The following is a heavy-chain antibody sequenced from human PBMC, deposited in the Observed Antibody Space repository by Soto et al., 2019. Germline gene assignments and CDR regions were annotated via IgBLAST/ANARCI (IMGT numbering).Heavy chain of an antibody. V-gene: IGHV3-23*01. CDR2: IRGTGGET. Sequence: EVELLESGGGIVQPGGSLRVSCVASGFTFRNFVMSWVRQAPGKGLEWVSAIRGTGGETFYADSVKGRFTISRDNSKNTLYLQISSLRGVNSALYFRAQARGWGVVRRSADYWGQGTLVTVCS. D-gene: IGHD2-21*01. CDR3: AQARGWGVVRRSADY. CDR1: GFTFRNFV. J-gene: IGHJ4*02.